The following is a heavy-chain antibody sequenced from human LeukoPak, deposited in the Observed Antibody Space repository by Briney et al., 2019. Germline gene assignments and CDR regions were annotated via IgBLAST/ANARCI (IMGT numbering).Heavy chain of an antibody. CDR1: GFTFSSYG. J-gene: IGHJ6*03. CDR3: AKDTSGSYYNFLSYYYYYMDV. D-gene: IGHD3-10*01. V-gene: IGHV3-30*02. Sequence: GGSLRLSCGASGFTFSSYGMHWVRQAPGKGLEWVAFIRYDGSNKYYADSVKGRFTISRDNSKNTLYLQMNSLRAEDTAVYYCAKDTSGSYYNFLSYYYYYMDVWGKGTTVTISS. CDR2: IRYDGSNK.